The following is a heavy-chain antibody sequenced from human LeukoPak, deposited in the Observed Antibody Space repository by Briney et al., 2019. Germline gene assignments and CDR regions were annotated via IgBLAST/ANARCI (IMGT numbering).Heavy chain of an antibody. D-gene: IGHD6-19*01. CDR3: ARSNGWYYFDY. V-gene: IGHV1-46*01. J-gene: IGHJ4*02. Sequence: GASVKVSCKASGYTFTGYYMHWVRQAPGQGLEWMGIINPSGGGTRYAEKFQGRVTMTRDTSTSTVYMELSSLSSEDTAVYHCARSNGWYYFDYWGQGTLVTVSS. CDR1: GYTFTGYY. CDR2: INPSGGGT.